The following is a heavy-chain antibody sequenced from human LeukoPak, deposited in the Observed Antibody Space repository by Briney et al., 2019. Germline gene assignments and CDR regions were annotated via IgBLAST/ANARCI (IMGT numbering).Heavy chain of an antibody. CDR3: AKNTILDSRSY. V-gene: IGHV3-48*03. Sequence: GGSLRLSCGASGFTFSSYEMNWVRQAPGKGLEWVSYISSSGSTIYYADSVKGRFTISRDNSKNTLYLQMNSLRAEDTAVYYCAKNTILDSRSYWGQGNLVTVSS. CDR2: ISSSGSTI. CDR1: GFTFSSYE. J-gene: IGHJ4*02. D-gene: IGHD3-3*01.